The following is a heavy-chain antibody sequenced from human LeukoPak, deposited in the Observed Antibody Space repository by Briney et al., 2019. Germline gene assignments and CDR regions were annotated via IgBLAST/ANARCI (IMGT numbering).Heavy chain of an antibody. D-gene: IGHD3-3*01. V-gene: IGHV4-59*01. Sequence: PSETLSLTCTVSGGSISSYYWSWIRQPPGKGLEWIGYIYYSGGTNYNPSLKSRVPISVDTSKNQFSLKLSSVTAADTAVYYCARDSVDYDFWSGRGISDAFDIWGQGTMVTVSS. CDR3: ARDSVDYDFWSGRGISDAFDI. CDR1: GGSISSYY. J-gene: IGHJ3*02. CDR2: IYYSGGT.